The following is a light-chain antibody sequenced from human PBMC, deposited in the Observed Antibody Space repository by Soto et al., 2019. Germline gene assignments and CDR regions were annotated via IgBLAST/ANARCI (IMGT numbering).Light chain of an antibody. V-gene: IGLV2-14*01. CDR1: SSDVGGYKY. CDR2: DVS. Sequence: QSALTQPASVSKSPGQSITISCTGTSSDVGGYKYVSWYQQHPGKAPKLMIYDVSNRPSGVSNRFSGSKSGNTASLTISGLQAEDEADYYCSSYTSSSTYVFGTGTKATVL. CDR3: SSYTSSSTYV. J-gene: IGLJ1*01.